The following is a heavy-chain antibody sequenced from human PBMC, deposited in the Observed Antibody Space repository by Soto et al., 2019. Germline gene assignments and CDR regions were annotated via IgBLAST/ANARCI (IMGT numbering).Heavy chain of an antibody. D-gene: IGHD6-19*01. Sequence: GGSLRLSCAASGFTFDDYAMHWVRQAPGKGLEWVSGISWNSGSIGYADSVKGRFTISRDNAKNSLYLQMNSLRAEDTALYYCAKAPFDGYSSGWYYGYYFDYWGQGTLVTVSS. CDR3: AKAPFDGYSSGWYYGYYFDY. CDR2: ISWNSGSI. CDR1: GFTFDDYA. J-gene: IGHJ4*02. V-gene: IGHV3-9*01.